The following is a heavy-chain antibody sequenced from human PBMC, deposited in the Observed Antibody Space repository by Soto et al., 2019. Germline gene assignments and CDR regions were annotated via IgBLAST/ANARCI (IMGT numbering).Heavy chain of an antibody. CDR3: ARALPPLYLSTWYSYSYYYGMDV. CDR1: GYTFTSYG. D-gene: IGHD6-13*01. Sequence: ASVKVSCKASGYTFTSYGISWVRQASGQGLEWMGWISAYNGNTNYAQKRQGRVTITTDTSTSTAYMELRSLRSDDTAVYYCARALPPLYLSTWYSYSYYYGMDVWGQGTTVTVSS. V-gene: IGHV1-18*04. J-gene: IGHJ6*02. CDR2: ISAYNGNT.